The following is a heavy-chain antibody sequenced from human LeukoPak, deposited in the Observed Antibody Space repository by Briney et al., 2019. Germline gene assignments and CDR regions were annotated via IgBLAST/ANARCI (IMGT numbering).Heavy chain of an antibody. CDR3: ARRYYYDSSGYYSGFDY. J-gene: IGHJ4*02. V-gene: IGHV1-69*04. CDR2: IIPILGIA. Sequence: SVKVSCKASGGTFSSYAISWVRQAPGQGLEWMGRIIPILGIANYAQKFQGRVTITADKSTSTAYMELRSLRSDDTAVYYCARRYYYDSSGYYSGFDYWGQGTLVTVSS. CDR1: GGTFSSYA. D-gene: IGHD3-22*01.